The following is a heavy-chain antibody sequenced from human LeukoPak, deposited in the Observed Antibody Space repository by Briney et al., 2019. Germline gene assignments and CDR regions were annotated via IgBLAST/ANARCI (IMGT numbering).Heavy chain of an antibody. CDR3: ARMYGGDYYGMDV. J-gene: IGHJ6*02. CDR2: IYYSGST. CDR1: GGSSSGYY. D-gene: IGHD2-8*01. V-gene: IGHV4-59*08. Sequence: PSETLSLTCTVSGGSSSGYYWSWIRQPPGKGLEWIGYIYYSGSTNYKPSLKSRVTISVDTSNNQFSLKLSSVTAADTAVYYCARMYGGDYYGMDVWGQGTTVTVSS.